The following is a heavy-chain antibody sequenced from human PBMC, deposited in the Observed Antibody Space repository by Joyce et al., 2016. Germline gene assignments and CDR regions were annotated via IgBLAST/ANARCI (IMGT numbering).Heavy chain of an antibody. D-gene: IGHD5-18*01. CDR3: AREARMQLTYYYFGLDV. CDR2: RNQDGSKK. V-gene: IGHV3-7*01. CDR1: GFMFSSYW. Sequence: EVQLVESGGRLVQPGGSLRLSCAASGFMFSSYWMIWVRQAQGKGVEWVANRNQDGSKKNYVDSGKGRFTISRDNAKKSLYLQMNSLRAEDTAVYYCAREARMQLTYYYFGLDVWGQGTTVVVSS. J-gene: IGHJ6*02.